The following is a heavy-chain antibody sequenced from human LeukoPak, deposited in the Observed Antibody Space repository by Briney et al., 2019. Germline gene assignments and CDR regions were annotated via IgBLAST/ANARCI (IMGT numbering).Heavy chain of an antibody. J-gene: IGHJ4*02. CDR1: GDSLSYNYY. V-gene: IGHV4-39*01. Sequence: PSETLSLTCTVSGDSLSYNYYWGWIRQTPGKGLEWIGSVHFGGRTFYQASLKSRVSISIETFKNQFSLRLSSVTAADTAVYFCATSISMTVAVNKPLDYWGQGILVTVSS. D-gene: IGHD3-22*01. CDR3: ATSISMTVAVNKPLDY. CDR2: VHFGGRT.